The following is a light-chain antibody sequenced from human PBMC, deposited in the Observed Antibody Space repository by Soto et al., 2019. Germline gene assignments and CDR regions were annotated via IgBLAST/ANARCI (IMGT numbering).Light chain of an antibody. CDR3: QQYNNWWT. V-gene: IGKV3-20*01. CDR1: QSVSSNY. CDR2: GAS. Sequence: EIELTQSPGTLSLSPGERATLSCRASQSVSSNYLAWYQQRPGQPPRLLISGASSRATGIPDRFSGSGSGTDFTLTISRLEPEDFAVYYCQQYNNWWTFGQGTKVEIK. J-gene: IGKJ1*01.